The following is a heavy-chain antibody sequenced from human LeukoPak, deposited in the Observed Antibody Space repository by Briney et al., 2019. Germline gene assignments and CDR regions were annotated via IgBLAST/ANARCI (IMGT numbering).Heavy chain of an antibody. CDR2: INPSGGST. V-gene: IGHV1-46*01. CDR1: GYTFTSYY. Sequence: ASVKVSCKASGYTFTSYYMHWVRQAPGQGLERMGIINPSGGSTSCAQKFQGRVTMTRDTSTSTVYMELSSLRSEDTAVYYCARGLYDILTGVPDWFDPWGQGTLVTVSS. D-gene: IGHD3-9*01. CDR3: ARGLYDILTGVPDWFDP. J-gene: IGHJ5*02.